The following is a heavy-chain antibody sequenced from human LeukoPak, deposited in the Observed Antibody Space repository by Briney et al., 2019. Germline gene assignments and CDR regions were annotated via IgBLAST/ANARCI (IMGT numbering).Heavy chain of an antibody. D-gene: IGHD3-10*01. CDR2: ISSSGSTI. Sequence: PGGSLRLSCAASGFTFSSYEMNWVRQAPGKGLEWVSYISSSGSTIYYADSVKGRFTISRDNAKNSLYLQMNSLRAEDTAVYYCARVYGSGSARLEVDYWGQGTLVTVSS. V-gene: IGHV3-48*03. J-gene: IGHJ4*02. CDR3: ARVYGSGSARLEVDY. CDR1: GFTFSSYE.